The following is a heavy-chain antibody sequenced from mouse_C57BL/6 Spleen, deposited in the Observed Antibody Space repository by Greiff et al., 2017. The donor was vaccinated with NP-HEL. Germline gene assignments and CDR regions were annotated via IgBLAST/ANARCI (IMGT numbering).Heavy chain of an antibody. CDR3: ASGALVAFDY. J-gene: IGHJ2*01. CDR2: IDPSDSYT. D-gene: IGHD1-1*01. Sequence: QVQLQQPGAELVMPGASVKLSCKASGYTFTSYWMHWVKQRPGQGLEWIGEIDPSDSYTNYNQKFKGKSTLTVDKSSSTAYMQLSSLTSEDSAVYYCASGALVAFDYWGQGTTLTVSS. CDR1: GYTFTSYW. V-gene: IGHV1-69*01.